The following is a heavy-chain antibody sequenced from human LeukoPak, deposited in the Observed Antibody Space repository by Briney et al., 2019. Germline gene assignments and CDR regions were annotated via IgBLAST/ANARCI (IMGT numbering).Heavy chain of an antibody. V-gene: IGHV1-18*01. D-gene: IGHD3-3*01. CDR1: GYTFTSYG. CDR3: ARGVTIFGVVTSLTYNWFDP. CDR2: ISAYNGNT. Sequence: GASVKVSCKASGYTFTSYGISWVRQAPGQGLEWMGWISAYNGNTNYAQKLQGRVTMTTDTSTSTAYMELRSLRSDDTAVYYCARGVTIFGVVTSLTYNWFDPWGQGSLVTVSS. J-gene: IGHJ5*02.